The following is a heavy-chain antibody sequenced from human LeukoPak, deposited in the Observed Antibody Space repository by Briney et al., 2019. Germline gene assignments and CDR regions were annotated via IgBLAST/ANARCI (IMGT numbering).Heavy chain of an antibody. CDR3: ARFDDFDY. CDR2: INAGNGNT. CDR1: GGTFSSYA. J-gene: IGHJ4*02. D-gene: IGHD3-3*01. V-gene: IGHV1-3*01. Sequence: GASVKVSCKASGGTFSSYAISWVRQAPGQRLEWMGWINAGNGNTKYSQKFQGRVTITRDTSASTAYMELSSLRSEDTAVYYCARFDDFDYWGQGTLVTVSS.